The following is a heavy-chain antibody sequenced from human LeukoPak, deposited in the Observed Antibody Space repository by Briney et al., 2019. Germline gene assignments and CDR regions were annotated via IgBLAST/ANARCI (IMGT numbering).Heavy chain of an antibody. CDR2: INPNSGGT. CDR3: ARPGRIAAPGPYDAFDI. D-gene: IGHD6-13*01. V-gene: IGHV1-2*02. J-gene: IGHJ3*02. CDR1: GYTFTGYY. Sequence: ASVKVSCKASGYTFTGYYMHWVRQAPGQGLEWTGWINPNSGGTNYAQKFQGRVTMTRDTSISTAYMELSRLRSDDTAVYYCARPGRIAAPGPYDAFDIWGQGTMVTVSS.